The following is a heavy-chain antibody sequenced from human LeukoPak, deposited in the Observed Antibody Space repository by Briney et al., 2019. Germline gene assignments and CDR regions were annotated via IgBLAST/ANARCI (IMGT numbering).Heavy chain of an antibody. CDR1: GFTFSTYS. CDR2: ISSSSSTL. D-gene: IGHD5-18*01. Sequence: PGGSLRLSCAASGFTFSTYSMNWVRQAPGKGLEWVSYISSSSSTLYYADSVKGRFTISRDNAKNSLYLQMNSLRDEDTAVYYCARDLGYSYGYRQNDAFDIWGQGTMVTVSS. CDR3: ARDLGYSYGYRQNDAFDI. J-gene: IGHJ3*02. V-gene: IGHV3-48*02.